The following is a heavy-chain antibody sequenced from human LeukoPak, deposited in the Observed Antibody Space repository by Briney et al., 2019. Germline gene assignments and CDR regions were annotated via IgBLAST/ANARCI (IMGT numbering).Heavy chain of an antibody. Sequence: ASVKVSCEASGYTFTGYYMHWVRQAPGQGLEWMGWINPNSGGTNYAQMFQGRVTMTRDTSISTAYMELSRLRSDDTAVYYCARDHSGSYFDWFDPWGQGTLVTVSS. D-gene: IGHD1-26*01. CDR3: ARDHSGSYFDWFDP. V-gene: IGHV1-2*02. J-gene: IGHJ5*02. CDR1: GYTFTGYY. CDR2: INPNSGGT.